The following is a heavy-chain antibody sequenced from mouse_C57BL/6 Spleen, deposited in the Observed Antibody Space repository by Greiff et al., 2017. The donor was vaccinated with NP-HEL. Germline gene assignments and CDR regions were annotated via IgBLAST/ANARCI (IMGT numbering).Heavy chain of an antibody. V-gene: IGHV3-1*01. CDR2: ISYSGST. CDR3: ARRDYDRGYAMDY. D-gene: IGHD2-4*01. Sequence: EVQLQHSGPGMVKPSQSLSLTCTVTGYSITSGYDWHWIRHFPGNKLEWMGYISYSGSTNYNPSLKSRISITHDTSKNHFFLKLNSVTTEDTATYYCARRDYDRGYAMDYWGQGTSVTVSS. J-gene: IGHJ4*01. CDR1: GYSITSGYD.